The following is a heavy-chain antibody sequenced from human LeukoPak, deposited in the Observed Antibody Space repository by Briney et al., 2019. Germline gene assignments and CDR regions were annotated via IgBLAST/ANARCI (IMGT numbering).Heavy chain of an antibody. CDR1: GGPISSSSYY. J-gene: IGHJ5*02. Sequence: SETLSLTCSVSGGPISSSSYYWGWIRQPPGKGLEWIGYIYYSGSTNYNPSLKSRVTISVDTSKNQFSLKLSSVTAADTAVYYCARDQRWLPYNWFDPWGQGTLVTVSS. CDR3: ARDQRWLPYNWFDP. CDR2: IYYSGST. D-gene: IGHD5-24*01. V-gene: IGHV4-61*01.